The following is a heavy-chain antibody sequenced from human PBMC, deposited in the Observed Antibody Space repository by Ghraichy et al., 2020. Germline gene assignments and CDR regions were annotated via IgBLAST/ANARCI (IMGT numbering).Heavy chain of an antibody. D-gene: IGHD3-22*01. J-gene: IGHJ2*01. Sequence: SETLSLTCTVSGGSISGYYWTWIRQPPGKGLEWIGHINYSGITTYNPPLKSRVTISVDTSKNQFSQKLSSVTAADTAVYYCARVSGYYDSSGHYYWGYVDLWGRGTLVTVSS. CDR3: ARVSGYYDSSGHYYWGYVDL. CDR2: INYSGIT. V-gene: IGHV4-59*01. CDR1: GGSISGYY.